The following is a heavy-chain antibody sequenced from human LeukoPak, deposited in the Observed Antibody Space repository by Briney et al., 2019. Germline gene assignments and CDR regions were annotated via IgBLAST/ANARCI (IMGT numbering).Heavy chain of an antibody. CDR2: ITSKTDGGTT. Sequence: PGGSLRLSCAASGFTFSNAYMTRVRQAPGKGLEWVGRITSKTDGGTTGSAAPVKGRFTISRDDSKNTLYLQMNSLKTEDTAVYYCTTSLYSGYDWGSDYWGQGTLVTVSS. V-gene: IGHV3-15*01. CDR1: GFTFSNAY. CDR3: TTSLYSGYDWGSDY. D-gene: IGHD5-12*01. J-gene: IGHJ4*02.